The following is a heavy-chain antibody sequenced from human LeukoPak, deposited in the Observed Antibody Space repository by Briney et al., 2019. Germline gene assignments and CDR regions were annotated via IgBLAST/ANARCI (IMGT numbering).Heavy chain of an antibody. Sequence: ASVKVSCKASGGTFSSYAISWVRQAPGQGLEWMGWMNPNSGNTGYAQKFQGRVTMTRNTSISTAYMELSSLRSEDTAVYYCARDHDSDYWGQGTLVTVSS. CDR1: GGTFSSYA. CDR3: ARDHDSDY. D-gene: IGHD3-3*01. V-gene: IGHV1-8*02. J-gene: IGHJ4*02. CDR2: MNPNSGNT.